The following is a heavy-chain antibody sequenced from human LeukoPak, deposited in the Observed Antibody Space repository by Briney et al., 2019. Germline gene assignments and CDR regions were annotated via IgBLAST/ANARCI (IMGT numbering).Heavy chain of an antibody. J-gene: IGHJ6*03. Sequence: ASVKVSCKASGYTFTSYGISWVRQAPGQGLEWMGWISAYNGNTNYAQKLQGRVTMSTDTSTSTAYMELRSLRSDDTAVYYCARDRAGPYYMDVWGKGTTVTASS. CDR3: ARDRAGPYYMDV. CDR1: GYTFTSYG. CDR2: ISAYNGNT. V-gene: IGHV1-18*01.